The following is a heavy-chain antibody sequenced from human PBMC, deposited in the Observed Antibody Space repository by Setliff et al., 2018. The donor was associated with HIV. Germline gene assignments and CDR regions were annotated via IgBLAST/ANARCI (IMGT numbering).Heavy chain of an antibody. D-gene: IGHD6-6*01. J-gene: IGHJ4*02. V-gene: IGHV3-48*01. CDR2: ISASSANI. CDR1: GFTFSTYA. Sequence: GGSLRLSCAASGFTFSTYAMNWVRQTPGKGLEWVSYISASSANIHYADSVRGRFTISRDNAKNTLYLQMNSLRGDDTAVYYCASDPSYGSSLVGPLNWGQGTLVTVSS. CDR3: ASDPSYGSSLVGPLN.